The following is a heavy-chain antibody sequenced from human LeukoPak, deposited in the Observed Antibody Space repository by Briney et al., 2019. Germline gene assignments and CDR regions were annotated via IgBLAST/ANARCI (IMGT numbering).Heavy chain of an antibody. CDR3: ARDFLPGYFDH. CDR1: GFTFSTYN. Sequence: PGGSLRLSCAASGFTFSTYNMNWVRQAPGKGLEWVSYISSSGSTKYYADSVKGRFTISRDNVKNSLFLQRNSLSDEDTAVYYCARDFLPGYFDHWGQGTLVTVSS. J-gene: IGHJ4*02. D-gene: IGHD3-9*01. V-gene: IGHV3-48*02. CDR2: ISSSGSTK.